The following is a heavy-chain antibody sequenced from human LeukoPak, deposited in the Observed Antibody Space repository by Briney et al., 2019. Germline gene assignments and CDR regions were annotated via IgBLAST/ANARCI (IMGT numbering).Heavy chain of an antibody. J-gene: IGHJ4*02. CDR1: GYIFTSYV. D-gene: IGHD3-22*01. Sequence: ASVKVSCTASGYIFTSYVLHWVRQAPGQGLEWMGWINTNTGNPTYAQGFTGRFVFSLDTSVSTAYLQISSLKADDTAMYYCARGDYETHGYQTRWGQGTLVTVSS. CDR2: INTNTGNP. V-gene: IGHV7-4-1*02. CDR3: ARGDYETHGYQTR.